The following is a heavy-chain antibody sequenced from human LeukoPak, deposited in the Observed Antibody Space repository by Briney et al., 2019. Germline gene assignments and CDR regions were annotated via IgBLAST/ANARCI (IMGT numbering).Heavy chain of an antibody. CDR2: IYYSGST. CDR1: GVSISSYY. Sequence: SETLSLTCTVSGVSISSYYWSWIRQPPGKGLEWIGYIYYSGSTNYNPSLKSRVTISVDTSKNQFSLKLSSVAAADTAVYYCATHYYDSSGYYYVDYWGQGTLVTVSS. J-gene: IGHJ4*02. CDR3: ATHYYDSSGYYYVDY. D-gene: IGHD3-22*01. V-gene: IGHV4-59*01.